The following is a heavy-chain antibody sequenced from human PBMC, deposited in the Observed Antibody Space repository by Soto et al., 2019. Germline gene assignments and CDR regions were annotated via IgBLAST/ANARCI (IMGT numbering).Heavy chain of an antibody. Sequence: ASVKVSCKASGYTFTGYYMHWVRQAPGQGLEWMGCISGYTGNAHYSQKVQDRVTMTTDTSTTTAYMELSSLTSDDTALYYCATGGGALDVWGQGTLVTVSS. CDR2: ISGYTGNA. CDR3: ATGGGALDV. V-gene: IGHV1-18*04. CDR1: GYTFTGYY. J-gene: IGHJ3*01.